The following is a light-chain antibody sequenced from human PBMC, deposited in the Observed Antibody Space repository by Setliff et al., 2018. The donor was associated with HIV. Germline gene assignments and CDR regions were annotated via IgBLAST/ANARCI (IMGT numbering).Light chain of an antibody. CDR2: DVS. CDR3: CSYTSISTYV. CDR1: SSDVGRYNY. Sequence: QSALTQPASVSGSPGQSITISCTGTSSDVGRYNYVSWYQQHPGKTPKLIIYDVSKWPSGVSNRFSASKSGNPASLTISGLQAEDEADYYCCSYTSISTYVFGTGTKVTVL. J-gene: IGLJ1*01. V-gene: IGLV2-14*03.